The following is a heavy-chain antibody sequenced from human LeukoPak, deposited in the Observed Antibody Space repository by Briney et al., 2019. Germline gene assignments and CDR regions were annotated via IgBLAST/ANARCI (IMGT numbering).Heavy chain of an antibody. CDR3: AKDRPTGYSSGWYYFDY. J-gene: IGHJ4*02. CDR2: ISGSGGST. D-gene: IGHD6-19*01. V-gene: IGHV3-23*01. CDR1: GLTFSSYA. Sequence: GGSLRLSCAAPGLTFSSYAMSWFPRAPGKGLNWFSAISGSGGSTYYADSVKGRFTISRDNSKNTLYLQMNSLRAEDTAVYYCAKDRPTGYSSGWYYFDYWGQGTLVTVSS.